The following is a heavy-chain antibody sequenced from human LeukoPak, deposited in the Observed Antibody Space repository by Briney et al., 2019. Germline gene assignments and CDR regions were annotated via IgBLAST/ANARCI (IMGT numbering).Heavy chain of an antibody. CDR1: GGSISSSSYY. CDR2: IYYSGST. J-gene: IGHJ6*02. D-gene: IGHD6-13*01. CDR3: ASRQQQLGRFYGMDV. V-gene: IGHV4-39*07. Sequence: PSETLSLTCTVSGGSISSSSYYWGWIRQPPGKGLEWIGSIYYSGSTYYNPSLKSRVTISVDTSKNQFSLKLSSVTAADTAVYYCASRQQQLGRFYGMDVWGQGTTVTVSS.